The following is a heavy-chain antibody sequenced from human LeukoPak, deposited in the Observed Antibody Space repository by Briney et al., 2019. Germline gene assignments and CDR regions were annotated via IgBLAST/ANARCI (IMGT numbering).Heavy chain of an antibody. J-gene: IGHJ4*02. CDR1: GGTFSSYA. V-gene: IGHV1-69*01. D-gene: IGHD1-26*01. CDR3: ATEGGHSGSYYSDY. CDR2: IIPIFGTA. Sequence: SVKVSCKASGGTFSSYAISWVLQAPGQGLEWMGGIIPIFGTANYAQKFQGRVTITADESTSTAYMELSSLRSEDTAVYYYATEGGHSGSYYSDYWGQGTLVTVSS.